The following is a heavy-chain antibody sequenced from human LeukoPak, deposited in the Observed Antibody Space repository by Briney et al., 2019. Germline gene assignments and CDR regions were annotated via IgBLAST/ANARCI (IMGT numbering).Heavy chain of an antibody. J-gene: IGHJ4*02. V-gene: IGHV3-30*18. D-gene: IGHD3-22*01. CDR2: ISYDGSNK. Sequence: GGSLRLSCAASGFTFSSYGMHWVRQAPGKGLEWVAVISYDGSNKYYADSVKGRFTISRDNSKNTLYLQMNSLRAEDTAVYYCAKDEVGSIVVVLPGYWGQGTLVTVSS. CDR1: GFTFSSYG. CDR3: AKDEVGSIVVVLPGY.